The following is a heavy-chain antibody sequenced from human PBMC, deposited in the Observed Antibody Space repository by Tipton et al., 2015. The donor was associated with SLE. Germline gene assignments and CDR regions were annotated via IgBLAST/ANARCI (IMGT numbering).Heavy chain of an antibody. CDR1: GGSFSGYY. CDR2: IYYSGST. D-gene: IGHD5-18*01. CDR3: AREDTAMADY. Sequence: TLSLTCAVYGGSFSGYYWSWIRQPPGKGLEWIGSIYYSGSTYYNPSLKSRVTISVDTSKNQFSLKLSSVTAADTAVYYCAREDTAMADYWGQGTLVTVSS. J-gene: IGHJ4*02. V-gene: IGHV4-34*01.